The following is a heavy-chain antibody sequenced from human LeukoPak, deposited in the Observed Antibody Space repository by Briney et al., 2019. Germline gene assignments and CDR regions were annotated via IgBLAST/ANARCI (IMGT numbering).Heavy chain of an antibody. CDR3: ARVRYYDFWSGYSDWYFDL. J-gene: IGHJ2*01. V-gene: IGHV1-18*01. Sequence: ASVKVSCKASGYTFTSYGISWVRQAPGQGLEWMGWISAYNGNTNYAQKLQGRVTMTTDTSTCTAYMELRSLRSDDTAVYYCARVRYYDFWSGYSDWYFDLWGRGTLVTVSS. CDR2: ISAYNGNT. D-gene: IGHD3-3*01. CDR1: GYTFTSYG.